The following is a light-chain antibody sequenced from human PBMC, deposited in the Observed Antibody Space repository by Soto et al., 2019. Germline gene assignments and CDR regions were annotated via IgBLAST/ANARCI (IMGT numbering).Light chain of an antibody. J-gene: IGKJ3*01. Sequence: DIQMTQSPSSLSASVGDRVTISGRASQTIHRYLNWYQQKPGKAPKVLIYGASNLQSGVPSRFSGSGSGTDFTLTINSLQPEDFATYFCQQTYIYPLTFGPGTKVDIK. CDR3: QQTYIYPLT. CDR1: QTIHRY. CDR2: GAS. V-gene: IGKV1-39*01.